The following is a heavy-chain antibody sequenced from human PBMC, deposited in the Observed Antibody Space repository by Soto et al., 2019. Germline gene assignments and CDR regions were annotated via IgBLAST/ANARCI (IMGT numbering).Heavy chain of an antibody. CDR2: VFHTGFT. V-gene: IGHV4-39*01. CDR3: ATSQKGYNWNYFDH. J-gene: IGHJ4*02. D-gene: IGHD1-1*01. CDR1: GGSVSGSYYY. Sequence: SETLSLTCAVSGGSVSGSYYYWAWLRQSPGKGPEWIGSVFHTGFTSYNPSLESRVSVSVDTSKSQFSLKLSAVTASGTAVYYCATSQKGYNWNYFDHWGQVALVTVSS.